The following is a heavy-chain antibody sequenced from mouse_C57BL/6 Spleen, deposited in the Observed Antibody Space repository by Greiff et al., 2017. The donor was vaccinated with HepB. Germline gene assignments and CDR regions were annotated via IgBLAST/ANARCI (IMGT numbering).Heavy chain of an antibody. V-gene: IGHV1-52*01. D-gene: IGHD1-1*01. J-gene: IGHJ2*01. CDR1: GYAFTSYW. CDR2: IDPSDSET. Sequence: QVHVKQPGAELVRPGSSVKLSCKASGYAFTSYWMHWVKQRPIQGLEWIGNIDPSDSETHYNQKFKDKATLTVDKSSSTAYMQLSSLTSEDSAVYYCARNYGSVFDYWGQGTTLTVSS. CDR3: ARNYGSVFDY.